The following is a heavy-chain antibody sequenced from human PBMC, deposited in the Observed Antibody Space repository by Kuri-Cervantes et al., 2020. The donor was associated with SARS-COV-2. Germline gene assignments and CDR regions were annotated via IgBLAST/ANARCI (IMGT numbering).Heavy chain of an antibody. J-gene: IGHJ3*02. Sequence: ASVKVSCKVSGYTLTELSMHWVRQAPGKGLEWMGGFDPEDGETIYAQKFQGRVTMTEDTSTDTAYMELSSLRSEDTAVYYCARSIFGGSRDAFDIWGQGTMVTVSS. D-gene: IGHD3-3*01. CDR2: FDPEDGET. V-gene: IGHV1-24*01. CDR1: GYTLTELS. CDR3: ARSIFGGSRDAFDI.